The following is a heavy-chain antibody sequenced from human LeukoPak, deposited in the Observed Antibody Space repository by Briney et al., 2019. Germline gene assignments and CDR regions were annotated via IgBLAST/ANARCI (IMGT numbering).Heavy chain of an antibody. CDR1: GYTFTSYG. D-gene: IGHD5-18*01. CDR3: ARVRYSYGYRGEDFDY. V-gene: IGHV1-18*01. J-gene: IGHJ4*02. Sequence: ASVKVSFKASGYTFTSYGISWVRQAPGQGLEWMGWISAYNGNTNYTQKLQGRVTMHTDTSTSTAYMELRSLRSDDTAVYYCARVRYSYGYRGEDFDYWGQGTLVTVSS. CDR2: ISAYNGNT.